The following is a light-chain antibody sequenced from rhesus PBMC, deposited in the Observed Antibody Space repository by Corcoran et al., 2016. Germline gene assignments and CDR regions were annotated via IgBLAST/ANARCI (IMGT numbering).Light chain of an antibody. Sequence: DSVMTQSPDSLAVSLGERVTINCKSSQSLLYTSNNKNYLAWYQQKPGQAPRLLIYWASTRESGVPNRLRGSGSGTDFTLTISGLPPEDVGIYCCPQCYSSPLNFGGGAKVEI. CDR3: PQCYSSPLN. J-gene: IGKJ4*01. CDR2: WAS. CDR1: QSLLYTSNNKNY. V-gene: IGKV4-1*01.